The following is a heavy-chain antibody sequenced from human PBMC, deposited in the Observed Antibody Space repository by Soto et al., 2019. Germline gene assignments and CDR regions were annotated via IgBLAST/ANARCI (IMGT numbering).Heavy chain of an antibody. Sequence: QVQLQQWGAGLLKPSETLSLTCAVYGGSFSGYYLSWIRQPPGKGLEWIGEINHSGSTNYNPSLKSRVTISVDPSKNQFSLKLSSVTAADTAVYYCARDHRITIFGVVIHGGFDYWGQGTLVTVSS. CDR3: ARDHRITIFGVVIHGGFDY. CDR1: GGSFSGYY. J-gene: IGHJ4*02. V-gene: IGHV4-34*01. CDR2: INHSGST. D-gene: IGHD3-3*01.